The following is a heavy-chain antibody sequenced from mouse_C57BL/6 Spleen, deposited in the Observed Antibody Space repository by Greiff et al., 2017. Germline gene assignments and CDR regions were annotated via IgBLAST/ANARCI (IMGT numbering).Heavy chain of an antibody. Sequence: EVMLVESGGGLVKPGGSLKLSCAASGFTFSSYAMSWVRQTPEKRLEWVATISDGGSYTYYPDNVKGRFTISRDNAKNNLYLQMSHLKSEDTAMYYCARDIGTVVAFDYWGQGTTLTVSS. CDR1: GFTFSSYA. D-gene: IGHD1-1*01. CDR3: ARDIGTVVAFDY. CDR2: ISDGGSYT. V-gene: IGHV5-4*01. J-gene: IGHJ2*01.